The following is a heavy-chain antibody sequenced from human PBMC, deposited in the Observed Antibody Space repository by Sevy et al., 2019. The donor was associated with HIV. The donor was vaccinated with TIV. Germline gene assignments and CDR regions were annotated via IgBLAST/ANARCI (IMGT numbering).Heavy chain of an antibody. D-gene: IGHD4-17*01. V-gene: IGHV3-30*18. J-gene: IGHJ4*02. CDR3: AKAANLKNDYGDYLDY. Sequence: GGSLRLSCAASGFTFSSYGMHWVRQAPGKGLEWVAVISYDGSNKYYADSVKGRFTISRDNSKNTLYLQMNSLRAEDTAVYYCAKAANLKNDYGDYLDYWGQGTLVTISS. CDR1: GFTFSSYG. CDR2: ISYDGSNK.